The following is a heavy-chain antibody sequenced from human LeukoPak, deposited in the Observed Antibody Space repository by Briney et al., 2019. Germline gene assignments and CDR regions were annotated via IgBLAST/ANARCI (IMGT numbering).Heavy chain of an antibody. Sequence: GGSLSLSCAASGFTFSSYSMNWVRQAPGKGLEWVSSISSSSSYIYYADSVKGRFTISRDNAKNSLYLQMNSLRAEDTAVYYCARRRGLWSGYPYGMDVWGQGTTVTVSS. CDR2: ISSSSSYI. CDR1: GFTFSSYS. V-gene: IGHV3-21*01. D-gene: IGHD3-3*01. CDR3: ARRRGLWSGYPYGMDV. J-gene: IGHJ6*02.